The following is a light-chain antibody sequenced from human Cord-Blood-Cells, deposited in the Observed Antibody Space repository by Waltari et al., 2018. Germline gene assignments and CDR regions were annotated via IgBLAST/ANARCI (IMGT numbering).Light chain of an antibody. J-gene: IGKJ2*01. V-gene: IGKV1-13*02. CDR1: QGISSA. CDR3: QQFNSYPYT. CDR2: DAS. Sequence: AIQLTQSPSCLSASVGDRATITCRASQGISSALAWYQQKPGKAPKLLIYDASSLESGVPSRFSGSGSGTDFTLTISSLQPEDFATYYCQQFNSYPYTFGQGTKLEIK.